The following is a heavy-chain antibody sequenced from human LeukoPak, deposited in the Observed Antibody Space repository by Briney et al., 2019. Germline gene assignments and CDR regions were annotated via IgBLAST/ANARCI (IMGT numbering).Heavy chain of an antibody. V-gene: IGHV3-7*01. D-gene: IGHD3-10*01. CDR2: IRTDGSEK. CDR3: AFLVRELQH. CDR1: GFAFSTYW. J-gene: IGHJ1*01. Sequence: PGGSLRLSCAASGFAFSTYWMGWVRQVPEKGLEWVANIRTDGSEKWYVDSVKGRFTISRDNAKNLLYLQMNSLRVEDTAVYYCAFLVRELQHWGQGTLVTVSS.